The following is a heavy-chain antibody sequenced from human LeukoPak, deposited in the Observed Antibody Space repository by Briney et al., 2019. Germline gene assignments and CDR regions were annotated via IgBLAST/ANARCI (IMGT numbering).Heavy chain of an antibody. D-gene: IGHD5-18*01. CDR1: GGSISSSSYY. CDR2: IYYSGST. J-gene: IGHJ5*02. V-gene: IGHV4-39*07. CDR3: ARDWGTPMAHTDH. Sequence: SETLSLTCTVSGGSISSSSYYWGWIRQPPGKGLEWIGSIYYSGSTYYNPSLKSRFTISVDTSKNQFSLKLSSVTAADTAVYYCARDWGTPMAHTDHWGQGTLVTVSS.